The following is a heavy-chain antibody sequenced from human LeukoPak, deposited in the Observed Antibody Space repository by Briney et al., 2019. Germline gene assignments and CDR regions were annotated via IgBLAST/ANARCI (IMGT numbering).Heavy chain of an antibody. D-gene: IGHD2-2*01. CDR3: ARDRGPYCSSTSYYRYFDY. V-gene: IGHV3-7*01. Sequence: SGGSLRLSCAASGFTFSSYWMSWVRQAPGKGLEWVANIKQDGSEKYYVDSVKGRFTISRDNAKNSLYLQMNSLRAEDTAVYYCARDRGPYCSSTSYYRYFDYWGQGTLVTVSS. J-gene: IGHJ4*02. CDR1: GFTFSSYW. CDR2: IKQDGSEK.